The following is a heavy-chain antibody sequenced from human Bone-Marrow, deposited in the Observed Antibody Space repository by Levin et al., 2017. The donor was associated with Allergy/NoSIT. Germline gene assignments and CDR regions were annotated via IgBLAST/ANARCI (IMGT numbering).Heavy chain of an antibody. CDR3: VINKEEFVVMVSSIEY. J-gene: IGHJ4*02. Sequence: PRASVKVSCEGSGFTFSSYAMSWVRQAPGKGREWVSFISGSGGSTYYADSVKGRFTISRDNSKNTLYLQMNSLRAEDAALYYCVINKEEFVVMVSSIEYWGQGTLVTVSS. CDR2: ISGSGGST. D-gene: IGHD2-15*01. CDR1: GFTFSSYA. V-gene: IGHV3-23*01.